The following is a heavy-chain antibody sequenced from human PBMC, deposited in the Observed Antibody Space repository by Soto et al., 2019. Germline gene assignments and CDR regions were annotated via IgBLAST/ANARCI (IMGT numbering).Heavy chain of an antibody. CDR2: ISPYNGNT. Sequence: QVQLVQSGAEVKKPGASVKVSCEASGYTFTNYGITWVRQAPGQVLEWMGWISPYNGNTNYEQKFQGRVIMTTDTSTYTAYMELRNLRSDDTAVYYCARDVWGYFDPWGQGTLVTVSS. CDR3: ARDVWGYFDP. J-gene: IGHJ5*02. CDR1: GYTFTNYG. D-gene: IGHD3-16*01. V-gene: IGHV1-18*01.